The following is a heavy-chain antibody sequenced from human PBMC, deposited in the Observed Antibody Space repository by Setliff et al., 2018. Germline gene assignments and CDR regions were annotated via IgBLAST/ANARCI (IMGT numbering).Heavy chain of an antibody. V-gene: IGHV4-59*01. J-gene: IGHJ4*02. CDR2: IYYSGST. CDR1: GGSFTTYY. Sequence: LSLTCTVSGGSFTTYYWSWIRQSPGKGLEWIGYIYYSGSTNCNPSLKSRVSISVDTSKNQFSLRLTSVTAADTAVYYCAREYYYARSRNFDYWGQGTLVTVSS. CDR3: AREYYYARSRNFDY. D-gene: IGHD3-22*01.